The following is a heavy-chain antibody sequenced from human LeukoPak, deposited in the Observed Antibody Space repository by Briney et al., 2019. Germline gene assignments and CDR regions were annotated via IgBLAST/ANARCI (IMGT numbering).Heavy chain of an antibody. Sequence: SETLSLTCTVSGGSISSHYWSWIRQPPGKGLEWIGYIYYSGSTNYNPSLKSRVTISVDTSKNQFSLKLSSVTAADTAVYYCARGEDPDYYDSSGFAAPPSYYFDYWGQGTLVTVSS. CDR1: GGSISSHY. D-gene: IGHD3-22*01. CDR2: IYYSGST. J-gene: IGHJ4*02. CDR3: ARGEDPDYYDSSGFAAPPSYYFDY. V-gene: IGHV4-59*11.